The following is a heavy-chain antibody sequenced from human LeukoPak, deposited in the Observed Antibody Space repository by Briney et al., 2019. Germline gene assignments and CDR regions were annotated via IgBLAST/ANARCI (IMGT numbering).Heavy chain of an antibody. CDR2: ISAYNGNT. CDR3: ARVRGSGGYCSSTSCYTKKDYYYYYMDV. V-gene: IGHV1-18*01. CDR1: GYTFTSYG. D-gene: IGHD2-2*02. J-gene: IGHJ6*03. Sequence: ASVKVSCKASGYTFTSYGISWVRQAPGQGLEWMGWISAYNGNTNYAQKLQGRVTMTTDTSTSTAYMELRSLRSDDTAVYYCARVRGSGGYCSSTSCYTKKDYYYYYMDVWGKGTTVTVSS.